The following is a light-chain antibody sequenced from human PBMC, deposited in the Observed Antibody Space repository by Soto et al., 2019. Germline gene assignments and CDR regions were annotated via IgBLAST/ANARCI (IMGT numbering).Light chain of an antibody. CDR2: GAS. V-gene: IGKV3-20*01. CDR3: QQYVSSPRT. CDR1: QSVSSSY. Sequence: EIVLTQSPGTLSLSPGERATLSCRASQSVSSSYLAWYQQKPGQAPRLLIYGASSKATGIPDRFSGSGSGTAFTLTISRLEPEDFAVYYCQQYVSSPRTFGQGTKVEIK. J-gene: IGKJ1*01.